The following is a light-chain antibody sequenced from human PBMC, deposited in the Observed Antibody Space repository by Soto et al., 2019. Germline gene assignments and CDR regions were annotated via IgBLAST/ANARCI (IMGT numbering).Light chain of an antibody. V-gene: IGKV1-5*03. CDR1: QSISGW. J-gene: IGKJ1*01. Sequence: DIQMTQSPSTLSASVGDRVTITCRASQSISGWLAWYQQKPGKAPEVLIYKASSLESGVPSRFSGSGSGTEFTLTISSLQPDDFATYYCQQDKTYWSFGQGTKVESK. CDR2: KAS. CDR3: QQDKTYWS.